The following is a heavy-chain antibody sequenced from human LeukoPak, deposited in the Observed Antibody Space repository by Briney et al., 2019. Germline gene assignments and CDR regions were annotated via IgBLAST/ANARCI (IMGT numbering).Heavy chain of an antibody. D-gene: IGHD3-10*01. Sequence: AASVKVSCKASGYTFSSYGITWVRQAPGQGLEWMGWISAYNGNTHYAQKVQGRVTMTTDTSTSTAYMELRSPRSDDTAVYYCASGAYYFDFWGQGTLVTVSS. J-gene: IGHJ4*02. CDR3: ASGAYYFDF. V-gene: IGHV1-18*01. CDR2: ISAYNGNT. CDR1: GYTFSSYG.